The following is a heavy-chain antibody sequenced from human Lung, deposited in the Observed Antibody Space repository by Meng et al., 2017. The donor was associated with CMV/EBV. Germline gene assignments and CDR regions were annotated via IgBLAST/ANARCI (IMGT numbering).Heavy chain of an antibody. D-gene: IGHD6-6*01. CDR2: IVPINAIT. V-gene: IGHV1-69*02. Sequence: SVKVSXKASGGTFSSYTITWVRQAPGQGLEWMGWIVPINAITSYAQKFQGRVTITADRSTSTAYMELTSLRSEDTAVYYCAWSSIAEYYYQYGMDVWGQGTRVTVSS. J-gene: IGHJ6*02. CDR1: GGTFSSYT. CDR3: AWSSIAEYYYQYGMDV.